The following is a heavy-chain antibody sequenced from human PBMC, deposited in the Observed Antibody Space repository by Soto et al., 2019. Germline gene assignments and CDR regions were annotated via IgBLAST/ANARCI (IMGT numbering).Heavy chain of an antibody. D-gene: IGHD2-21*02. Sequence: PSETLSLTCTVFGGSVSSSTYYWSWIRQPPGKGLEWIGYIYFNGGTNYNPSLKSRVTMSVDTSQDQFSLELNSVATADTAVYYCARGRTYCGGDCYLYFNHWGQGTLGTVSS. CDR2: IYFNGGT. CDR1: GGSVSSSTYY. J-gene: IGHJ1*01. V-gene: IGHV4-61*01. CDR3: ARGRTYCGGDCYLYFNH.